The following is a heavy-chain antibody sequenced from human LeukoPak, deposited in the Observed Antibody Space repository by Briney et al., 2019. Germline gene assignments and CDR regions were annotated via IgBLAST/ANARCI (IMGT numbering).Heavy chain of an antibody. CDR3: ARHTTYGGNSGFEY. CDR1: GGSISSYQ. CDR2: ISYSGFT. D-gene: IGHD4-17*01. V-gene: IGHV4-59*08. Sequence: SETLSLTCTVSGGSISSYQWSWIRQPPGKGLEWIGYISYSGFTNYNPSLKSRVTISLDTSKNQFSLKLTSVTAADTAVYYCARHTTYGGNSGFEYWGQGTLVTVSS. J-gene: IGHJ4*02.